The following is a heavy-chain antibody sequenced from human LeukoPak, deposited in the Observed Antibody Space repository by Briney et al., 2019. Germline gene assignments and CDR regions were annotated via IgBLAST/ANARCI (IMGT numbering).Heavy chain of an antibody. J-gene: IGHJ4*02. CDR1: GFTFSSYS. CDR3: AREGGEPTPHPLVFDY. CDR2: ISSSSSYI. D-gene: IGHD2-15*01. Sequence: PGGSLRLSCAASGFTFSSYSMNWVRQAPGKGLEWVSSISSSSSYIYYADSVKGRFTISRDNAKNSLYLQMNSLRAEDTAVYYCAREGGEPTPHPLVFDYWGQGTLVTVSS. V-gene: IGHV3-21*01.